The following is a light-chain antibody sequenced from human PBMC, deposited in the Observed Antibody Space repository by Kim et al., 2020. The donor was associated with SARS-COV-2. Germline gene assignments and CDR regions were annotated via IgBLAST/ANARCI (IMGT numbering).Light chain of an antibody. CDR2: GKN. V-gene: IGLV3-19*01. J-gene: IGLJ2*01. CDR3: NSRDSSGNHLVV. Sequence: FGQTVRITCQGDSRRSDYAVWYQQKPGQAPVLVIYGKNNRPSGIPDRFSGSSSGNTASLIITGAQAEDEADYYCNSRDSSGNHLVVFGGGTQLTVL. CDR1: SRRSDY.